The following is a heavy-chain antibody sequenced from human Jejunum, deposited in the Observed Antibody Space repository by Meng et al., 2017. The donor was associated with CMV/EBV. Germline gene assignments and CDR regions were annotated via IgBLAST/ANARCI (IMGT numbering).Heavy chain of an antibody. V-gene: IGHV4-61*01. Sequence: TVSGDSVSTGSQYWSWIRQSPDKGLELIGYFYSGGSTSYNPSLKSRVTISVDMSKNQFSLNLNSVTAADTAVYYCARGGVLWYPLNWGQGTLVTVSS. J-gene: IGHJ1*01. CDR3: ARGGVLWYPLN. CDR1: GDSVSTGSQY. CDR2: FYSGGST. D-gene: IGHD2-21*01.